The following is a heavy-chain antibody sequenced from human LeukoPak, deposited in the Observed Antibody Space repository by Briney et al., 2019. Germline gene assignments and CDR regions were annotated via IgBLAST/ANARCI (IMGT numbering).Heavy chain of an antibody. D-gene: IGHD5-24*01. Sequence: PSETLSLTCTVSGGSISSSSYYWGWIRQPPGKGLEWIGSIYYSGSTYYNPSLKSRVTISVDTSKNQFSLKLSSVTAADTAVYYCARVIMATMAYWGQGTLVTVSS. CDR3: ARVIMATMAY. CDR1: GGSISSSSYY. J-gene: IGHJ4*02. CDR2: IYYSGST. V-gene: IGHV4-39*07.